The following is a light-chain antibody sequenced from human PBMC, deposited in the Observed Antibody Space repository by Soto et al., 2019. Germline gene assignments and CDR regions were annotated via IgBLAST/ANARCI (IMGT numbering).Light chain of an antibody. V-gene: IGKV3-20*01. CDR3: QQYNSQWT. J-gene: IGKJ1*01. Sequence: EIVLTQSPGTLSLSPGERATLSCRASQSVSSNYLAWYQQKFGQAPRLLIYGASSRATGIPDRFSGSGSGTDFTLTISSLQPDDFATYYCQQYNSQWTFGQGTKVDIK. CDR2: GAS. CDR1: QSVSSNY.